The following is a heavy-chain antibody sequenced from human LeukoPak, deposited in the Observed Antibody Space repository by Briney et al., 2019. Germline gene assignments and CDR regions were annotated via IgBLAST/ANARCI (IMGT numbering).Heavy chain of an antibody. CDR1: GFTFSTYA. J-gene: IGHJ6*03. CDR3: ARDPWAGLLDKGNYMDV. Sequence: PGGSLRLSCAASGFTFSTYAMHWVRQAPGKGLEWVAVISYDGSNKYYADSVKGRFTISRDNSKNTLYLQTNSLRAEDTAVYYCARDPWAGLLDKGNYMDVWGKGTTVTVSS. D-gene: IGHD2-15*01. CDR2: ISYDGSNK. V-gene: IGHV3-30-3*01.